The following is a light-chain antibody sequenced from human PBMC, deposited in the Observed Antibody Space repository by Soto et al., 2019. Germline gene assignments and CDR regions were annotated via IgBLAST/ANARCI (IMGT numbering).Light chain of an antibody. CDR2: DAS. V-gene: IGKV1-5*01. CDR3: QQYNSYWT. CDR1: QSISSW. Sequence: DIQMTQSPSTLSASVGDRVTITCRASQSISSWLAWYQQKPGKAPNLLIYDASNLESGVPSRFSGSGSGTDFTLTISSLQPDDSATYYCQQYNSYWTFGQGTKVDNK. J-gene: IGKJ1*01.